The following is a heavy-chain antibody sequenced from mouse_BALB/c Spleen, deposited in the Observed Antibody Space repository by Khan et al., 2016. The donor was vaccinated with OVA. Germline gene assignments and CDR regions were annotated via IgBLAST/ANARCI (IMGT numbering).Heavy chain of an antibody. J-gene: IGHJ4*01. V-gene: IGHV9-3-1*01. CDR3: ARPPYFSYAMDN. CDR2: INTYTGEP. D-gene: IGHD2-10*01. Sequence: QIQLVQFGPELKKPGETVKISCKASGHTFTNFGMNWVKQAPGKGLKWMGWINTYTGEPTYADDFNGRFAFSLEASASTAYLQINNLTNEDTATYFCARPPYFSYAMDNGGQGTSVTVSS. CDR1: GHTFTNFG.